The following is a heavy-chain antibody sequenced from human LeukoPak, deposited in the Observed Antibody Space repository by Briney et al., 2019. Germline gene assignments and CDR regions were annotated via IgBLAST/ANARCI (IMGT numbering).Heavy chain of an antibody. CDR1: GYTFTGYY. J-gene: IGHJ4*02. D-gene: IGHD3-3*01. CDR2: INPNSGGT. Sequence: ASVKVSCKASGYTFTGYYMHWVRQAPGQGLEWMGWINPNSGGTNYAQKFQGRVTMTRDTSISTAYMELSRLRSDDTAVYYCARDSDLRFLEWLLLKYYFDYWGQGTLVTVSS. CDR3: ARDSDLRFLEWLLLKYYFDY. V-gene: IGHV1-2*02.